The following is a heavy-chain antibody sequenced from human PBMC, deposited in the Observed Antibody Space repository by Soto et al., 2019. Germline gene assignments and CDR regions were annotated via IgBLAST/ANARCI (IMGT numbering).Heavy chain of an antibody. D-gene: IGHD1-26*01. J-gene: IGHJ4*02. Sequence: QVQLVQSGAEVKKPGSSVKVSCKASGGTFSSYAISWVRQAPGQGLEWMGGIIPIFGTANNAQKFQGRVTMTADESTSTGYMELSSLRSEDTAVYYCGRDFGELEVIGLDYWGQGTLVTVSS. CDR3: GRDFGELEVIGLDY. CDR2: IIPIFGTA. V-gene: IGHV1-69*12. CDR1: GGTFSSYA.